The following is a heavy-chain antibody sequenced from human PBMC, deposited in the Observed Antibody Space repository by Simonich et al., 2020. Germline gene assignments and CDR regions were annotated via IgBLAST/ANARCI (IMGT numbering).Heavy chain of an antibody. V-gene: IGHV3-21*01. J-gene: IGHJ4*02. CDR1: GFTFSSYS. Sequence: GGGLVKPGGSLRLSCAASGFTFSSYSMNWVRQAPGTGLEWVSSISSSSSYIYYADSVKGRFTISRDNATNSLYLQMNSLRAEDTAVDYCARDTSYYGSGSYYFDYWGQGTLVTVSS. CDR2: ISSSSSYI. CDR3: ARDTSYYGSGSYYFDY. D-gene: IGHD3-10*01.